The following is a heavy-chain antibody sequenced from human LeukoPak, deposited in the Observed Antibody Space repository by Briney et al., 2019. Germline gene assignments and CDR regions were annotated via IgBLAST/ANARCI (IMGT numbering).Heavy chain of an antibody. CDR1: GFAFNDYY. Sequence: GGSLRPSCAASGFAFNDYYMSWSRQPPGKGLEWVAVISYDGSNKYYADSVKGRFTISRDNSKNTLYLQMNSLRAEDTAVYYCVRGGESTWSWGQGTLVTVSS. CDR3: VRGGESTWS. V-gene: IGHV3-30-3*01. J-gene: IGHJ5*02. CDR2: ISYDGSNK. D-gene: IGHD2-15*01.